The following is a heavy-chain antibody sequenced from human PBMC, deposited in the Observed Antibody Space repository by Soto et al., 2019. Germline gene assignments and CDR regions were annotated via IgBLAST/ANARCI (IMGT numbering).Heavy chain of an antibody. V-gene: IGHV1-24*01. CDR2: FDPEDGET. D-gene: IGHD3-10*01. CDR1: GYTLTELS. J-gene: IGHJ3*02. CDR3: ATDGWRFGELGAFDI. Sequence: ASVKVSCKVSGYTLTELSMHWVRQAPGKGLEWMGGFDPEDGETIYAQKFQGRVTMTEDTSTDTAYMELSSLRSEDTAVYYCATDGWRFGELGAFDIWGQGTMVTVSS.